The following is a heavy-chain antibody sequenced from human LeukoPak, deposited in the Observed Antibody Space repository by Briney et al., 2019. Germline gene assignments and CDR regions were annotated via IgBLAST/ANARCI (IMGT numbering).Heavy chain of an antibody. V-gene: IGHV4-39*01. Sequence: SETLSLTCTVSGGSISSSSYYWGWIRQPPGKGLEWIGSIYYSGSTYYNPSLKSRVTISVDTSKNQFSLKLSSVTAADTAVYYCARRFPGSRYPGNWFDPWGQGTLVTVSS. J-gene: IGHJ5*02. CDR3: ARRFPGSRYPGNWFDP. CDR2: IYYSGST. D-gene: IGHD6-13*01. CDR1: GGSISSSSYY.